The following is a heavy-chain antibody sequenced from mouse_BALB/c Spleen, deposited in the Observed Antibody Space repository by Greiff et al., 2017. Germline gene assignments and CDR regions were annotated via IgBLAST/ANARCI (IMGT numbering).Heavy chain of an antibody. CDR3: AREITTVPFDY. CDR1: GFSLTSYG. J-gene: IGHJ2*01. D-gene: IGHD1-1*01. Sequence: VKLMESGPGLVAPSQSLSITCTVSGFSLTSYGVHWVRQPPGKGLEWLGVIWAGGSTKYNSALMSRLSISKDNSKSQVFLKMSSLQTDETAMYYCAREITTVPFDYWGQGTTLTVSS. CDR2: IWAGGST. V-gene: IGHV2-9*02.